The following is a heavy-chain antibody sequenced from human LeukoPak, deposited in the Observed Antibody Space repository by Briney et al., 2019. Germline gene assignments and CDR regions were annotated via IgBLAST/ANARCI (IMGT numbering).Heavy chain of an antibody. Sequence: GEALMISCKGSGDSFTSYWIRWGRQLPGRGVEWMGRIDSGDGDSNYNPSFQGDVTTSADKSISTAPRQWSSLRASDTAMYYCARRYAGTDDYWGQGTLVTVSS. CDR3: ARRYAGTDDY. V-gene: IGHV5-10-1*01. J-gene: IGHJ4*02. CDR1: GDSFTSYW. D-gene: IGHD6-13*01. CDR2: IDSGDGDS.